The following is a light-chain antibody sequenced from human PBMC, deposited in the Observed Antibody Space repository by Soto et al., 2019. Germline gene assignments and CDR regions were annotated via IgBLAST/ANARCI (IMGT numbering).Light chain of an antibody. V-gene: IGKV4-1*01. Sequence: DIVMTQSPESLAVSLGERATINCKSSQSVFYSSTNKNYLAWYQQKPGQPPKLLLYWASARGSGVPDRFSGSGSGTDFTLTISSLQAEDVAVYYCQQYYNTPRTFGQGTKLEIK. CDR2: WAS. J-gene: IGKJ2*01. CDR1: QSVFYSSTNKNY. CDR3: QQYYNTPRT.